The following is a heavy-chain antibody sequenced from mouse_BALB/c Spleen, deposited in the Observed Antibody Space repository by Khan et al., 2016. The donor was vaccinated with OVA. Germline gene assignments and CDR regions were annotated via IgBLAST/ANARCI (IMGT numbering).Heavy chain of an antibody. CDR2: IGDGGTYI. J-gene: IGHJ3*01. CDR3: TRGYYGDPFAY. V-gene: IGHV5-4*02. D-gene: IGHD2-13*01. Sequence: EVELVESGGGLVKPGGSLKLSCAASGFTFSDYYMYWVRQTPEKRLEWVATIGDGGTYIYYPDNVKGRFTISRDNAKNNLYLQMSSLKSDDTAMXYCTRGYYGDPFAYWGQGTLVTVSA. CDR1: GFTFSDYY.